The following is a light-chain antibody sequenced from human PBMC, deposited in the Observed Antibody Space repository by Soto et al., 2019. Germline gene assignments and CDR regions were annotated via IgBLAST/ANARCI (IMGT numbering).Light chain of an antibody. CDR3: QQSYSSPWT. Sequence: DIQMTQSPSSLSASVGDRVTITCRASQSISNYLNWYQQKPGKAPKPLIYGASSLQSGVPSRFSGSGSGTDFTLIISSLQPEDFATYYCQQSYSSPWTFGQGTKLEV. CDR1: QSISNY. CDR2: GAS. J-gene: IGKJ1*01. V-gene: IGKV1-39*01.